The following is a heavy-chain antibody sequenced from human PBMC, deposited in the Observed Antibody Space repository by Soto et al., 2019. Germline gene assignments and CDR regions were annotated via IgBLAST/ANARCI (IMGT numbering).Heavy chain of an antibody. CDR2: ISGSGGST. D-gene: IGHD6-13*01. V-gene: IGHV3-23*01. CDR1: GFTFSSYA. CDR3: AKCIAAAGKWYYYDYGMDV. J-gene: IGHJ6*02. Sequence: PGGSLRLSCAASGFTFSSYAMSWVRQAPGKGLEWVSAISGSGGSTYYADSVKGRFTISRDNSKNTLYLQMNSLRAEDTAVYYCAKCIAAAGKWYYYDYGMDVWGQGTTVTVSS.